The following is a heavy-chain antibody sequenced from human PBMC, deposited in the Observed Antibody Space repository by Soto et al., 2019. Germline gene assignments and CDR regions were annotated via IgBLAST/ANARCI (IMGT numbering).Heavy chain of an antibody. V-gene: IGHV3-9*01. Sequence: EVQLVESGGGLVQPDRPLRLSCEASGFNFENYAMHWVRQVPGKGLEWVSAISWNSGQLDYADSVRGRFTISRDNGKNSLYLEMNSLRPDHTALYFCAKDKSTGEYSYYRYMDVWGRGTTVIVSS. CDR3: AKDKSTGEYSYYRYMDV. CDR2: ISWNSGQL. D-gene: IGHD4-17*01. J-gene: IGHJ6*03. CDR1: GFNFENYA.